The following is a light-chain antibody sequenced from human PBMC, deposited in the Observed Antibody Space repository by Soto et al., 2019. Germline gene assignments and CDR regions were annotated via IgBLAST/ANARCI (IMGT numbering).Light chain of an antibody. CDR3: QYYDSSLSGVV. V-gene: IGLV1-40*01. CDR1: SSNIGAGYD. CDR2: GNS. J-gene: IGLJ2*01. Sequence: QSVLTQPTSVSGAPGQRGTISCTGSSSNIGAGYDVHWYQQLPGTAPKLLIYGNSNRPSGVPDRFSGSKSGTSASLAITGLQAEDEADYYCQYYDSSLSGVVFGGGTKLTVL.